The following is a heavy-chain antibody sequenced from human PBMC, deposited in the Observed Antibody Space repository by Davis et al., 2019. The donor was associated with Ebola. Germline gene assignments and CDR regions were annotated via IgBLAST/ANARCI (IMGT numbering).Heavy chain of an antibody. CDR3: TRSLWKWDLGWPRNYFDF. J-gene: IGHJ4*02. CDR2: ISYNGDKT. CDR1: RFLFSNSV. Sequence: GGSLRLSCTASRFLFSNSVMHWVRQAPGKGLEWVAAISYNGDKTYYVDSVRGRFTISRDNSAYTVYLQMHSLRTEDTAVYYCTRSLWKWDLGWPRNYFDFWGLGTQVIVSS. V-gene: IGHV3-30-3*01. D-gene: IGHD1-26*01.